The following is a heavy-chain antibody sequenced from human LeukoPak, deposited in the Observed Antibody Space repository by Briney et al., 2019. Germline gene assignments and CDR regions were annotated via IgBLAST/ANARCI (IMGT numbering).Heavy chain of an antibody. CDR3: ARVQVLIVPAAINY. D-gene: IGHD2-2*01. CDR2: ISTYNGKT. CDR1: GYTFTTYG. J-gene: IGHJ4*02. V-gene: IGHV1-18*01. Sequence: GASVKVSCRASGYTFTTYGITWVRQAHGQGLEWLGWISTYNGKTNYAQKFQGRVTMTTDTSTSTAYMELRTLRSDDTAVYFCARVQVLIVPAAINYWGQGTLVTVSS.